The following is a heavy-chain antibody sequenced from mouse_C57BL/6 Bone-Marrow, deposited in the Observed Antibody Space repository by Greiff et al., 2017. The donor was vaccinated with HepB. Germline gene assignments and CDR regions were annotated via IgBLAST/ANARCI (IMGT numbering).Heavy chain of an antibody. V-gene: IGHV1-39*01. CDR3: ARDDYGSSLYAMDY. D-gene: IGHD1-1*01. CDR1: GYSFTDYN. CDR2: INPNYGTT. J-gene: IGHJ4*01. Sequence: VQLQQSGPELVKPGASVKISCKASGYSFTDYNMNWVKQSNGKSLEWIGVINPNYGTTSYNQKFKGKATLTVDQSSSTAYMQLNILTSEDSAVYYGARDDYGSSLYAMDYWGQGTSVTVSS.